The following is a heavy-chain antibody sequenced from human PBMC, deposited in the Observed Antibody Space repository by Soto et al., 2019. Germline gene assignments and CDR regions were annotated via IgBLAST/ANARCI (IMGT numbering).Heavy chain of an antibody. CDR2: ISGSGGST. D-gene: IGHD3-10*01. J-gene: IGHJ6*02. V-gene: IGHV3-23*01. Sequence: GGSLRLSCAASGFTFSRYAMHWVRQAPGKGLEWVSAISGSGGSTYYADSVKGRFTISRDNSKNTLYLQMNSLRAEDTAVYYCASRQPRGPSDYYYGMDVWGQGTTVTVSS. CDR3: ASRQPRGPSDYYYGMDV. CDR1: GFTFSRYA.